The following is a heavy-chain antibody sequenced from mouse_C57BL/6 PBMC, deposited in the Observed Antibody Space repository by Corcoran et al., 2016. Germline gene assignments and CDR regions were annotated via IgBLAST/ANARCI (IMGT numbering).Heavy chain of an antibody. CDR2: INTYSGVP. V-gene: IGHV9-3*01. J-gene: IGHJ4*01. CDR1: GYTFTTYG. D-gene: IGHD2-14*01. CDR3: AGGYPYAMDY. Sequence: QIQLVQSGPELKKPGETVKISCKASGYTFTTYGMSWVKQAPGKGLKWMGWINTYSGVPTYADDIKGRFAFSLETSASTAYLQINNPKNEDTATYFCAGGYPYAMDYWGQGTSVTVSS.